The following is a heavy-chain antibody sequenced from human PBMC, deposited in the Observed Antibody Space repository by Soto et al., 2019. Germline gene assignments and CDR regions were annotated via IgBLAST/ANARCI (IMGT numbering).Heavy chain of an antibody. V-gene: IGHV3-33*01. D-gene: IGHD2-15*01. CDR1: GFTFSSYG. CDR2: IWYDGSNK. CDR3: ARDGCSGDSCYSVGS. Sequence: QVQLVESGGGVVQPGRSLRLSCAASGFTFSSYGMQWVRQAPGKGLEWVAVIWYDGSNKYYADSVKGRFTISRDNSKNTLFLQMNSLRAEDTAGYYCARDGCSGDSCYSVGSWGQGTLVTVSS. J-gene: IGHJ5*01.